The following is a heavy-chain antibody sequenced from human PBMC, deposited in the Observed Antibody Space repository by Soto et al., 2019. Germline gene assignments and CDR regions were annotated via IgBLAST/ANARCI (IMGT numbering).Heavy chain of an antibody. CDR2: ISSSSSYI. CDR1: GFTFSSYS. CDR3: ARDPGTSFWSDPAHFDY. J-gene: IGHJ4*02. V-gene: IGHV3-21*01. D-gene: IGHD3-3*01. Sequence: GASLRLSCAASGFTFSSYSTNWLRQAPGKGLERASSISSSSSYIDYADSVKGRFTISRDNAKTSLYLQMNSLRAEDTAVYYCARDPGTSFWSDPAHFDYWGQGTLVTVSS.